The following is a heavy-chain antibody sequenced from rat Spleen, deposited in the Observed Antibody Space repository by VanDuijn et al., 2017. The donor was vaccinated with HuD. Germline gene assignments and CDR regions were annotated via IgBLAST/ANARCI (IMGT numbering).Heavy chain of an antibody. V-gene: IGHV5-29*01. D-gene: IGHD1-12*02. Sequence: EVQLVESGGGLVQPGRSLKLSCAASGFTFSNYGMAWVRQAPTKGLEWVTTISYDGGDTYYRDSVKGRFTISRDNAKRTLYLQMDSLRSDDTATYYCARRHYDGAYGYFDFWGPGTMVTVSS. CDR2: ISYDGGDT. CDR3: ARRHYDGAYGYFDF. CDR1: GFTFSNYG. J-gene: IGHJ1*01.